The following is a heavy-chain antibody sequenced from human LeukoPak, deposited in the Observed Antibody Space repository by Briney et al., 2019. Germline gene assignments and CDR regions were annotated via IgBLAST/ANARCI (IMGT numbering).Heavy chain of an antibody. CDR1: ALSSYY. Sequence: SETLSLTCTVSALSSYYWSWIRPPPGKGLAWIGYISNSGITNYDHSLKSRVTISVDTSKNQFSLKLSSVTAADTAVYYCARTTPASYSSGWPYFDYWGQGILVTVSS. CDR3: ARTTPASYSSGWPYFDY. J-gene: IGHJ4*02. CDR2: ISNSGIT. V-gene: IGHV4-59*08. D-gene: IGHD6-19*01.